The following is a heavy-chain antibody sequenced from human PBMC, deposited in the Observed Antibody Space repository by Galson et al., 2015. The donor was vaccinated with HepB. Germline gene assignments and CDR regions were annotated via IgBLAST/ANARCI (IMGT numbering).Heavy chain of an antibody. V-gene: IGHV4-34*01. D-gene: IGHD4-11*01. CDR2: INHSGST. J-gene: IGHJ4*02. CDR1: GGSFSGYY. CDR3: ARGPSERDMDSNYVGY. Sequence: ETLSLTCAVYGGSFSGYYWSWIRQPPGKGLEWIGEINHSGSTNYNPSLKSRVTISVDTSKNQFSLKLSSVTAADTAVYYCARGPSERDMDSNYVGYWGQGTLVTVSS.